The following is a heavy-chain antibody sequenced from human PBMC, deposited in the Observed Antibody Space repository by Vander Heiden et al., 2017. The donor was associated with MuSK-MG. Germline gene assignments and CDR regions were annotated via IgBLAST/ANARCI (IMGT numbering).Heavy chain of an antibody. CDR2: LYYGGST. CDR3: ARLYDFLDP. Sequence: QLQLQESGPGLVKPSETLSLTCTVSGGSISSSSYCWGWFRQPPGKGLEWIGSLYYGGSTYYNPSLKSRVTLSVDTSKNQFSLKLSSVTAADTAVYYCARLYDFLDPWGQGPLVTVSS. D-gene: IGHD3-3*01. V-gene: IGHV4-39*01. CDR1: GGSISSSSYC. J-gene: IGHJ5*02.